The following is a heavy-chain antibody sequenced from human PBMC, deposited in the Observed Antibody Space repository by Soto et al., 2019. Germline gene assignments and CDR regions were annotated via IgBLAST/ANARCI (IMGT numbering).Heavy chain of an antibody. V-gene: IGHV4-34*01. Sequence: SETLSLTCAVYGGSFSGYYWSWIRQPPGKGLEWIGEINHSGSTNYNPSLKSRVTISVDTSKNQFSLKLSSVTAADTAVYYCARGRSGGSRNDLNFDYWGQGTRVTVSS. CDR3: ARGRSGGSRNDLNFDY. J-gene: IGHJ4*02. CDR2: INHSGST. CDR1: GGSFSGYY. D-gene: IGHD2-15*01.